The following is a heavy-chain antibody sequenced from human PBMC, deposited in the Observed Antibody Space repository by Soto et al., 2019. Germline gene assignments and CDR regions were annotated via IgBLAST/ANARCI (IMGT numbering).Heavy chain of an antibody. D-gene: IGHD2-2*01. Sequence: QVQLQESGPGLVEPSGTLSLTCTVSEDSISNNNWWNWVRQPPGKGLEWIGEIHHSGNTGYNPSLKSRVTMSLDTSKNQLSLKLTSVTAADTAVYYCARDREYSSTTWAFDLWGQGTMVTVSS. CDR2: IHHSGNT. CDR3: ARDREYSSTTWAFDL. CDR1: EDSISNNNW. V-gene: IGHV4-4*02. J-gene: IGHJ3*01.